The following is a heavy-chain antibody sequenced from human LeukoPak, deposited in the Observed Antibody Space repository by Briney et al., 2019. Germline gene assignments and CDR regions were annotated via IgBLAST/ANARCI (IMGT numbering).Heavy chain of an antibody. V-gene: IGHV4-39*07. CDR3: ARGGIQLWLAFYY. Sequence: YPSETLSLTCTVSGGSISGSSYYWGWIRQPPGKGLEWIGEINHSGSTNYNPSLKSRVTISVDTSKNQFSLKLSSVTAADTAVYYCARGGIQLWLAFYYWGQGTLVTVSS. CDR1: GGSISGSSYY. D-gene: IGHD5-18*01. J-gene: IGHJ4*02. CDR2: INHSGST.